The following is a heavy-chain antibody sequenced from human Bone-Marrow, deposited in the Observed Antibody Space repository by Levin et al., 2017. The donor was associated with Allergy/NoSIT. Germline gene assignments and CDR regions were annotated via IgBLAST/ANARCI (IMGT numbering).Heavy chain of an antibody. D-gene: IGHD3-10*02. CDR2: FDPQDGEP. V-gene: IGHV1-24*01. Sequence: GESLKISCKVSGYILSELSTHWVRQAPGKGLEWMGGFDPQDGEPIYAQNFQGRLTMTEDTSTDTAHMELTSLRSEDPALYYCTTALSTALFGEPTNHPSVQQFSYYTMDVWGQGSPVTVSS. CDR1: GYILSELS. CDR3: TTALSTALFGEPTNHPSVQQFSYYTMDV. J-gene: IGHJ6*01.